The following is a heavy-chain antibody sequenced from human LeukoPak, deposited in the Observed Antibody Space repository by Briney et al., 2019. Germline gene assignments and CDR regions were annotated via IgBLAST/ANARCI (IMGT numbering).Heavy chain of an antibody. J-gene: IGHJ4*02. Sequence: PSETLSLTCAVYGGSFSGYYWSWIRQPPGKGLEGIGEINHSGSTNYNPSLKSRVTISVDTSKDQFSLKLSSVTAADTALYFCARGNRPSGSYYLGTFDYWGQGTLVTVSS. CDR3: ARGNRPSGSYYLGTFDY. CDR2: INHSGST. CDR1: GGSFSGYY. D-gene: IGHD1-26*01. V-gene: IGHV4-34*01.